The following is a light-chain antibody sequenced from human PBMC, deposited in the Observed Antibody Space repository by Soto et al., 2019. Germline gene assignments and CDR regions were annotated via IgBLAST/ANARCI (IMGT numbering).Light chain of an antibody. CDR2: DVS. J-gene: IGLJ2*01. V-gene: IGLV2-14*01. CDR1: NSDIGGYNY. CDR3: SSYTSSSTLYVV. Sequence: QSALTQPASVSGSPGQSITISCTGTNSDIGGYNYVSWYQQHPGKAPKLMIYDVSNRPSWVSNRFSGSKSGNTASLAISGLQADDEAEYYCSSYTSSSTLYVVFGGGTKLTVL.